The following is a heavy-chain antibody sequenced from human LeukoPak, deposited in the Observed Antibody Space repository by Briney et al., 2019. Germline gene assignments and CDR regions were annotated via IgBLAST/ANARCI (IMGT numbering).Heavy chain of an antibody. CDR2: ISSSSSYI. Sequence: GGSLRLSCAAPGFTFSSYSMNWVRQAPGKGLEWVSSISSSSSYIYYADSVKGRFTISRDNAKNSLYLQMNSLRAEDTAVYYCARESSVTTFPSWFDPWGQGTLATVSS. CDR1: GFTFSSYS. D-gene: IGHD4-11*01. J-gene: IGHJ5*02. CDR3: ARESSVTTFPSWFDP. V-gene: IGHV3-21*01.